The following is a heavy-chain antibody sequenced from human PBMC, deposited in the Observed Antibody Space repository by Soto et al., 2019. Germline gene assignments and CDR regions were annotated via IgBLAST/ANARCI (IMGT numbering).Heavy chain of an antibody. Sequence: SETLSLTCTVSGGSIGSSSDYWGWIRQPPGKGLEWIGSIYYSGSTYYNPSLKSRVTISVDTSKNQYSLKLSSVTAADTAVYYCASRLNYYDSSILGYYYYGMDVWGQGTTVTVSS. CDR2: IYYSGST. J-gene: IGHJ6*02. CDR1: GGSIGSSSDY. D-gene: IGHD3-22*01. V-gene: IGHV4-39*01. CDR3: ASRLNYYDSSILGYYYYGMDV.